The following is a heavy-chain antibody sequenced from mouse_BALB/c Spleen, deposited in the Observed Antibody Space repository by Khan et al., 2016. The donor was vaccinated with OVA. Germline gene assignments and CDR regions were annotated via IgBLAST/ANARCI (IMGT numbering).Heavy chain of an antibody. D-gene: IGHD1-1*02. J-gene: IGHJ4*01. CDR2: IWAGGGT. Sequence: QVQLKQSGPGLVAPSQTLSITCTVSGFSSSNYGVNWVRQPPGKGLEWLGVIWAGGGTNYNSTLMSRLSLSKDKSKSQVFLRMNSLQTDDTAVYYAATYFCGKRYYAMDYWGQGTSVTVSS. CDR1: GFSSSNYG. CDR3: ATYFCGKRYYAMDY. V-gene: IGHV2-9*02.